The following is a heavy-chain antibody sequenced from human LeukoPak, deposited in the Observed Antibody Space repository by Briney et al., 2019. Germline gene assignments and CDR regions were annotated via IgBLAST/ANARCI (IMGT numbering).Heavy chain of an antibody. CDR1: GYTFTSYG. J-gene: IGHJ5*02. Sequence: ASVKVSCKASGYTFTSYGISWVRQAPGQGLEWMGWISAYNGNTNYAQKLQGSVTMTTDTSTSTAYMELRSLRSDDTAVYYCARAGYCSSTSCYHQPNNWFDPWGQGTLVTVSS. CDR2: ISAYNGNT. D-gene: IGHD2-2*01. CDR3: ARAGYCSSTSCYHQPNNWFDP. V-gene: IGHV1-18*01.